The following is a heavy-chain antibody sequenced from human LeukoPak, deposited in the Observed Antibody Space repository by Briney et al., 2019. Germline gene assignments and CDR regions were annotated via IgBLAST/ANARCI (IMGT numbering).Heavy chain of an antibody. V-gene: IGHV3-7*01. J-gene: IGHJ5*02. D-gene: IGHD6-13*01. CDR3: AREGSSWYWNWFDP. Sequence: PGGSLRLSCAASGFTFSSYWMTWVRQAPGKGLEWVANIKQDGSEKYYVDSVKGRFTISRDKAKNSLYLQMNSLRAEDTAVYYCAREGSSWYWNWFDPWGQGTLVTVSS. CDR2: IKQDGSEK. CDR1: GFTFSSYW.